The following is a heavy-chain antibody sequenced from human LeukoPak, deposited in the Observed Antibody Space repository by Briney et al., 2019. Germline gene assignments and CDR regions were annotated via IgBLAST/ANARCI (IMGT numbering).Heavy chain of an antibody. J-gene: IGHJ6*02. D-gene: IGHD3-22*01. CDR2: INHSGST. CDR1: GGSFSGYY. Sequence: KPSETLSLTCAVYGGSFSGYYWGWIRQPPGKGLEWIGEINHSGSTNYNPSLKSRVTISVDTSKNQFSLKLSSVTAADTAVYYCARGGRISHSSGYYGYYYYGMDVWGQGTTVTVSS. CDR3: ARGGRISHSSGYYGYYYYGMDV. V-gene: IGHV4-34*01.